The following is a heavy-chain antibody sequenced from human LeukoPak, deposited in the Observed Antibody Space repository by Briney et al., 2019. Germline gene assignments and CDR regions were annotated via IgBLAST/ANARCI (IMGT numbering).Heavy chain of an antibody. CDR3: ARDHSYYFGSQTSTLDV. D-gene: IGHD3-10*01. CDR2: IYYTGSV. J-gene: IGHJ6*02. CDR1: GASISTGGFY. V-gene: IGHV4-31*03. Sequence: SETLSLTCTISGASISTGGFYWTWIRQPPGEGLEWIGYIYYTGSVCYNASLKSRLTISLDTSKNRFSLKLNSVTAADTAVYYCARDHSYYFGSQTSTLDVWGQGTAVTVSS.